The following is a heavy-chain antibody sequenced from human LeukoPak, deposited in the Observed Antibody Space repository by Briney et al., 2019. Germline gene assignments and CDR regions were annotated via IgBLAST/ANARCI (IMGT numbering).Heavy chain of an antibody. CDR1: GYSISSGYY. D-gene: IGHD6-19*01. Sequence: SETLSLTCTVSGYSISSGYYWGWIRQPPGKGLEWIGGISHSGSPYYNPSLKSRVTISVDKSQNQFSLKLSSVTAADTAVYYCARVAGNNFDYWGQGTLVTVSS. V-gene: IGHV4-38-2*02. CDR3: ARVAGNNFDY. J-gene: IGHJ4*02. CDR2: ISHSGSP.